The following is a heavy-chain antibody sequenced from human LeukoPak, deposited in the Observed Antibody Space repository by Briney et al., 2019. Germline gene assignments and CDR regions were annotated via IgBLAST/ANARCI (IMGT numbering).Heavy chain of an antibody. D-gene: IGHD6-13*01. CDR2: TYYRSKWYS. Sequence: PSQTLSLTCVISGDSVSSNSGAWHWIRQSPSRGLEWLVRTYYRSKWYSDYAVSVKGRITISPDTSENQFSLQLNSVTPEDTAMYYCVRSFHSNYFDHWGQGTLVTVSS. V-gene: IGHV6-1*01. J-gene: IGHJ4*02. CDR1: GDSVSSNSGA. CDR3: VRSFHSNYFDH.